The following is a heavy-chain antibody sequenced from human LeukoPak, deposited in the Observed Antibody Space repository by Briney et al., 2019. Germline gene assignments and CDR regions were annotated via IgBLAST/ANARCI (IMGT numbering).Heavy chain of an antibody. CDR3: ARDAGLGGQSCTSGVCYKRRIDAFDI. J-gene: IGHJ3*02. CDR2: ITSSGGTI. D-gene: IGHD2-8*01. Sequence: GSLRLSCAASGFTFSSYEMNWVRQASGKGLEWVSYITSSGGTIYYADSVRGRFTISRDNAKNSLFLQMNSLRAEDTAVYYCARDAGLGGQSCTSGVCYKRRIDAFDIWGQGTMVTVSS. CDR1: GFTFSSYE. V-gene: IGHV3-48*03.